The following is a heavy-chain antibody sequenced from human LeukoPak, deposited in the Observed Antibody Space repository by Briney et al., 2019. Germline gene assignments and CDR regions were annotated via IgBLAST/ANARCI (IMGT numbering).Heavy chain of an antibody. D-gene: IGHD6-13*01. CDR1: GYTFTSNA. CDR2: INTGNGNT. V-gene: IGHV1-3*04. Sequence: ASVKVSCKASGYTFTSNAMHWVRQAPGQRPEWMGWINTGNGNTKYSQKFQGRVTISRDTSANTAYMEVSSLRSEDTAVYYCARGAAEGLDRWGQGTLVTVSS. CDR3: ARGAAEGLDR. J-gene: IGHJ5*02.